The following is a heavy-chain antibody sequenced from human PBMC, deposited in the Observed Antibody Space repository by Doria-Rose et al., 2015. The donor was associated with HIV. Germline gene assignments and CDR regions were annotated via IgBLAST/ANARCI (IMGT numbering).Heavy chain of an antibody. Sequence: QVRLQESGPGLVKPAETLSLTCTVSGGSISSYYWNWIRQPPGKGLEWIGYIYSSGSTHYNSSPKSRVTISIDTSKNQFSLKLSSGTAADTAVYYCARFRPSRGIYYFLDVWGKGTTVTVSS. D-gene: IGHD3-10*01. V-gene: IGHV4-4*09. J-gene: IGHJ6*03. CDR1: GGSISSYY. CDR2: IYSSGST. CDR3: ARFRPSRGIYYFLDV.